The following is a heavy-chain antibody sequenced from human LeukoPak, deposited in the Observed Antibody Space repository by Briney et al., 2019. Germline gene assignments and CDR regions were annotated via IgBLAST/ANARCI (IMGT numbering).Heavy chain of an antibody. Sequence: PGASLRLSCAASGFTFSSYGMHWVRQAPGKGLEWVAFIRYDGSNKYYADSVKGRFTISRDNSKNTLYLQMNSLRAEDTAVYYCTPSYTYYYGSGSYPIDYWGQGTLVTVSS. D-gene: IGHD3-10*01. J-gene: IGHJ4*02. V-gene: IGHV3-30*02. CDR2: IRYDGSNK. CDR3: TPSYTYYYGSGSYPIDY. CDR1: GFTFSSYG.